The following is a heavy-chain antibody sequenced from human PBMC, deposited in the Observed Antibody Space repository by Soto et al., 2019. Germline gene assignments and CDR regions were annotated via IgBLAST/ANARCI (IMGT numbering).Heavy chain of an antibody. Sequence: ASVKVSCKASGYTFTGYYMHRVRQAPGQGLEWMGWINPNSGGTNYAQKFQGWVTMTRDTSIGTAYMELSRLRSGDTAVYYCARASPTHPGAHYYDSSGYPDYYYYGMDVWGQGTTVTVSS. D-gene: IGHD3-22*01. CDR3: ARASPTHPGAHYYDSSGYPDYYYYGMDV. V-gene: IGHV1-2*04. CDR1: GYTFTGYY. CDR2: INPNSGGT. J-gene: IGHJ6*02.